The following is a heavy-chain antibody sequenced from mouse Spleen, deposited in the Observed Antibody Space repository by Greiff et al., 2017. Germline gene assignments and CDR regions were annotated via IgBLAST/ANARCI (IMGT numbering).Heavy chain of an antibody. J-gene: IGHJ2*01. Sequence: VQLQQSGPELVKPGASVKIPCKASGYTFTDYNMDWVKQSHGKSLEWIGDINPNNGGTIYNQKFKGKATLTVDTSSSTAYMQLSSLTSEDSAVYYCARGTTVVVSYYFDYWGQGTTLTVSS. V-gene: IGHV1-18*01. CDR1: GYTFTDYN. CDR3: ARGTTVVVSYYFDY. CDR2: INPNNGGT. D-gene: IGHD1-1*01.